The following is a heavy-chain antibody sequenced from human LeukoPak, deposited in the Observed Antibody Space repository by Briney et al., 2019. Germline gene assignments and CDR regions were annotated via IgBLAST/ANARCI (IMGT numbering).Heavy chain of an antibody. CDR1: GGSISPYY. V-gene: IGHV4-59*12. CDR2: IYHSGST. Sequence: PSETLSLTCVVSGGSISPYYWSWIRQSLGKGLEWIGYIYHSGSTYYNPSLKSRVTISVDRSKNQFSLKLSSVTAADTAVYYCARSIAAALDPWGQGTLVTVSS. J-gene: IGHJ5*02. CDR3: ARSIAAALDP. D-gene: IGHD6-13*01.